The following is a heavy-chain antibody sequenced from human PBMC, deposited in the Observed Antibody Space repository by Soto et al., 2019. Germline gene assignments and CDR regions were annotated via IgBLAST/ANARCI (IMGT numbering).Heavy chain of an antibody. J-gene: IGHJ4*02. Sequence: QVQLQESGPGVGKPSETLSLPCTVSGGSINGYDWSWIRQPPGKELEWVGYVYYSGSTSYNPSLKSRVTMSVDTAKNQFSRKLTSVTDADTAVYYCARSSSSINWYLDYWGQGTLVTVSS. CDR3: ARSSSSINWYLDY. D-gene: IGHD6-13*01. CDR2: VYYSGST. CDR1: GGSINGYD. V-gene: IGHV4-59*01.